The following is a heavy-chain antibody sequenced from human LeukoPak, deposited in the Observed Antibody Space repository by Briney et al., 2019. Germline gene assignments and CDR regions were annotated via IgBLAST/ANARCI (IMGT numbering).Heavy chain of an antibody. Sequence: PGGSLRLSCAAPGFTFSSYGMSWVRQAPGKGREWVSAISGSGSSTYYADSVKGRFTISRDNSKNTLYLQMNSLRAEDTAVYYCAKVTRSWDYGDYSPDYWGQGTLVTVSS. CDR2: ISGSGSST. J-gene: IGHJ4*02. CDR1: GFTFSSYG. CDR3: AKVTRSWDYGDYSPDY. D-gene: IGHD4-17*01. V-gene: IGHV3-23*01.